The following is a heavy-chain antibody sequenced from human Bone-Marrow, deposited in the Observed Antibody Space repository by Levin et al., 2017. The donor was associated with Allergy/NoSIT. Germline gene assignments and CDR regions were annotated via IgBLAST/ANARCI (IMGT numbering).Heavy chain of an antibody. CDR2: ISGSGGST. CDR1: GFTFRTYA. D-gene: IGHD6-19*01. CDR3: AKWGHGTVAAKRRPFDY. Sequence: LSLTCEASGFTFRTYAMSWVRQAPGKGLKWVSVISGSGGSTYYADSVKGRFTISRDNSTNTLYLQMNSLRVEDTAVYYCAKWGHGTVAAKRRPFDYWGQGTLVTVSS. V-gene: IGHV3-23*01. J-gene: IGHJ4*02.